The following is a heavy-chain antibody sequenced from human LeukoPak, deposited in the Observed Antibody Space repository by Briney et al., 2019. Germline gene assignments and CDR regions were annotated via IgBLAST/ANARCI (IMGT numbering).Heavy chain of an antibody. CDR2: IYPGDSDT. Sequence: GESLKISCKGSGYSFTSYWIGWVRQMPGKGLEWMGIIYPGDSDTRYSPSFQGQVTISADKSISTAYLQWSSLKASDTAMYYCARVSPPYDYVWGSYRYPYYYYGMDVWGQGTTVTVSS. CDR1: GYSFTSYW. CDR3: ARVSPPYDYVWGSYRYPYYYYGMDV. D-gene: IGHD3-16*02. V-gene: IGHV5-51*01. J-gene: IGHJ6*02.